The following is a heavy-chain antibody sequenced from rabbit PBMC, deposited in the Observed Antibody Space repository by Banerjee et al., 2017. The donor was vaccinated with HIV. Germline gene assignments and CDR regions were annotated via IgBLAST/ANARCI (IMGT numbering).Heavy chain of an antibody. D-gene: IGHD8-1*01. CDR3: ARGAGSAYYIDGFYL. CDR2: IYTGSGSA. J-gene: IGHJ4*01. CDR1: GFTISSNYY. Sequence: QEQLEESGGDLVKPEGSLALTCTASGFTISSNYYMCWVRQAPGKGLEWIGCIYTGSGSAYYASWAKGRFTISKTSSTTVTLQMTSLTAADTATYFCARGAGSAYYIDGFYLWGQGTLVTVS. V-gene: IGHV1S45*01.